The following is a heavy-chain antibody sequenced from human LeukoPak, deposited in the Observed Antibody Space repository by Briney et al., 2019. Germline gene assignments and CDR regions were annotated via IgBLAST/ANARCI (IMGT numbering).Heavy chain of an antibody. Sequence: SETLSLTCTVSGVSIISGTHYWGWIRQPPGKGLEWIGNIYYTGNPFYNPSLKSRVTISVDTSKNQFSLKLSSVTAADTAVYYCARDLRYYDSSGMGYYYYYYMDVWGKGTTVTVSS. J-gene: IGHJ6*03. D-gene: IGHD3-22*01. CDR1: GVSIISGTHY. CDR3: ARDLRYYDSSGMGYYYYYYMDV. CDR2: IYYTGNP. V-gene: IGHV4-39*07.